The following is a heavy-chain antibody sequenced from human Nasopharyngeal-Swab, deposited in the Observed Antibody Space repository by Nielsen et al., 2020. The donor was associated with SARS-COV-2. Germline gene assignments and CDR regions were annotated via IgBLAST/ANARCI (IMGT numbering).Heavy chain of an antibody. V-gene: IGHV3-53*01. CDR2: IYSGGST. J-gene: IGHJ3*02. CDR1: GFTVSSNY. Sequence: GESLKISCAASGFTVSSNYMSWVRQAPGKGLEWFSVIYSGGSTYYADSVKGRFTISRDNSKNTLYLQMNSLRAEDTAVYYCAREGFDYGGNSAAFDIWGQGTMVTVSS. D-gene: IGHD4-23*01. CDR3: AREGFDYGGNSAAFDI.